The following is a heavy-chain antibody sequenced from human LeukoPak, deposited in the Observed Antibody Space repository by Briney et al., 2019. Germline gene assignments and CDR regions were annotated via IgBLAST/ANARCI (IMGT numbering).Heavy chain of an antibody. CDR1: GGSISSSNW. J-gene: IGHJ6*02. CDR3: ARGMFRGVIAYYYGLDV. Sequence: SGTLSLTCAVSGGSISSSNWWSWIRQTPGKGLEWIGENNHSGSSNYNPSLKSRVTISVDRSKNQVSLKLTSVTAADTAVYYCARGMFRGVIAYYYGLDVWGQGTAVTVSS. V-gene: IGHV4-4*02. D-gene: IGHD3-10*01. CDR2: NNHSGSS.